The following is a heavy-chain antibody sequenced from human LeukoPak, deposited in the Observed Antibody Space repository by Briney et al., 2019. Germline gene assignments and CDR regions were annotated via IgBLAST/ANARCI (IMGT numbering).Heavy chain of an antibody. CDR1: GYTLTELS. J-gene: IGHJ6*03. Sequence: GASVKVSCKVSGYTLTELSMHWVRQAPGKGLEWMGGFDPEDGETIYAQKFQGRVTITADKSTSTAYMELSSLRSEDTAVYYCAREVVMDYYMDVWGKGTTVTVSS. D-gene: IGHD3-22*01. CDR2: FDPEDGET. CDR3: AREVVMDYYMDV. V-gene: IGHV1-24*01.